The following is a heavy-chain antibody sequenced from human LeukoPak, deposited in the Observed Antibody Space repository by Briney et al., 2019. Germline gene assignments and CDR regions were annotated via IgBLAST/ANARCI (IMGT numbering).Heavy chain of an antibody. Sequence: GGSLRLSCAASGFTFSSYSMNWVRQAPGKGLEWVSYISSSSSTIYYADSVKGRFTISRDNAKNSLYLQMNSLRAEDTAVYYCAREGKGRDSGSYVYYFDYWGQGTLVTVSS. CDR2: ISSSSSTI. CDR3: AREGKGRDSGSYVYYFDY. D-gene: IGHD3-10*01. CDR1: GFTFSSYS. J-gene: IGHJ4*02. V-gene: IGHV3-48*01.